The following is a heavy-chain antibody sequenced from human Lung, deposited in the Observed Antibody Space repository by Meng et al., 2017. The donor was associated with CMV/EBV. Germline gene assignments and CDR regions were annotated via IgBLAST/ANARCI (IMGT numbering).Heavy chain of an antibody. J-gene: IGHJ5*02. CDR3: ARAMTLALAGVPSEFDP. V-gene: IGHV3-66*02. D-gene: IGHD6-13*01. Sequence: GEXXKISCAASGFTVRSNYMSWVRQAPGKGLEWVSVIYSGGSTYYADSVKGRFTISRDNSKNTLYLQMNSLRAEDTAVYYCARAMTLALAGVPSEFDPWGQGXLVTVSS. CDR1: GFTVRSNY. CDR2: IYSGGST.